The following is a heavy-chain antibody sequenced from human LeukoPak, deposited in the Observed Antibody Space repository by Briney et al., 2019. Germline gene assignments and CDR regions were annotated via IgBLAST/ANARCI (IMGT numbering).Heavy chain of an antibody. Sequence: GGSLRLSRAASGFTFSSYAMSWVRQLPGKGLEWVSTVTGTGGGTYYADSVKGRFTISRDNSKNTLSLQMNSLRAEDTALYYCAKDWGYASGTYYTSWGQGTLVTVSS. J-gene: IGHJ5*02. CDR3: AKDWGYASGTYYTS. CDR2: VTGTGGGT. CDR1: GFTFSSYA. V-gene: IGHV3-23*01. D-gene: IGHD3-10*01.